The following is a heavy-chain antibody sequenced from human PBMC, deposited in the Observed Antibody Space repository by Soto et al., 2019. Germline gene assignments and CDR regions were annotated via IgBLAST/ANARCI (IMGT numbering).Heavy chain of an antibody. V-gene: IGHV4-31*03. J-gene: IGHJ4*02. CDR3: ARGGDYEGFDY. Sequence: QVQLQESGPGLVKPSQTLSLTCTVSGGSISSGGYYWSWIRQHPGKGLEWIGNIHYSGYTYYNPSLKLRSTLSVDTSKNQSSLKLSSVTAADTAVYYCARGGDYEGFDYWGQGTLVTVSS. D-gene: IGHD4-17*01. CDR2: IHYSGYT. CDR1: GGSISSGGYY.